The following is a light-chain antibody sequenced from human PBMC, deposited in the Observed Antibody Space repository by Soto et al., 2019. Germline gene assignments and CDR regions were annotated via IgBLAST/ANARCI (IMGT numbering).Light chain of an antibody. CDR2: AAS. CDR1: QGISSY. V-gene: IGKV1-8*01. J-gene: IGKJ4*01. CDR3: QQYYSYPLLT. Sequence: AIRMTQSPSSLSASTGDRVTITCRASQGISSYLAWYQQKPGKAPKLLIYAASTLQSGVPSRFRGSGSGTDFTLTISCLQSEDFATYYCQQYYSYPLLTFGGGTKVEIK.